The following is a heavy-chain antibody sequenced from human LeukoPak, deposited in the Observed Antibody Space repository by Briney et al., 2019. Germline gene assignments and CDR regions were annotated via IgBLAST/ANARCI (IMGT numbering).Heavy chain of an antibody. CDR3: ARKTTTLGPFDY. D-gene: IGHD1-14*01. Sequence: PSETLSLTCAVYGGSLSSHYWSWIRQPPGKGLEWIGYIYYSGSTNYNPSLKSRVTISVDTSKNQFSLKLSSVTAADTAVYYCARKTTTLGPFDYWGQGTLVTVSS. V-gene: IGHV4-59*11. J-gene: IGHJ4*02. CDR1: GGSLSSHY. CDR2: IYYSGST.